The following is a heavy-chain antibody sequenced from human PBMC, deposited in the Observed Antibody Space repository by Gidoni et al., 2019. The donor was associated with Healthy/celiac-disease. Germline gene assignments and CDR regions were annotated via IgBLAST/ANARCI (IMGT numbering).Heavy chain of an antibody. J-gene: IGHJ2*01. V-gene: IGHV3-23*01. Sequence: EVQLLESGGGLVQTGGSLRLSCAASGFTFSRYAMSWVRQAPGKGLEWVSAISGSGGSTYYADSVKGRFTISRDNSKNTLYLQMNSLRAEDTAVYYCAKGYGDYVPSEAFDLWGRGTLVTVSS. CDR1: GFTFSRYA. CDR2: ISGSGGST. D-gene: IGHD4-17*01. CDR3: AKGYGDYVPSEAFDL.